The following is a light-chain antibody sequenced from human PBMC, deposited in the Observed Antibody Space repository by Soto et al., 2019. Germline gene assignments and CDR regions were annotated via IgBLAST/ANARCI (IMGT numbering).Light chain of an antibody. V-gene: IGKV1-9*01. J-gene: IGKJ4*01. Sequence: IQLTQSPSSLSATVGDRVTITCRASQDISRALAWYQQKPGKAPNLLLSPASNLQSGVPSRFSGRGSGTDFPLTINGLQPEDFATYWCQQLYGYPLTFGGGSKVEIK. CDR3: QQLYGYPLT. CDR2: PAS. CDR1: QDISRA.